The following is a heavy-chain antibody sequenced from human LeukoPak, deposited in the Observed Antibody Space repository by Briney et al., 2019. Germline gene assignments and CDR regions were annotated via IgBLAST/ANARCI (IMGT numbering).Heavy chain of an antibody. D-gene: IGHD3-22*01. CDR1: GGTFSSYV. J-gene: IGHJ5*02. CDR2: IIPIFGTA. CDR3: ARSMAVVGWFDH. Sequence: SVKVSFKASGGTFSSYVISWVRQAPGQGLEWMGGIIPIFGTANYAQKFQGRVTITTDESTSTAYMALSSPRSEDTAVYYCARSMAVVGWFDHWGQGTLVTVSS. V-gene: IGHV1-69*05.